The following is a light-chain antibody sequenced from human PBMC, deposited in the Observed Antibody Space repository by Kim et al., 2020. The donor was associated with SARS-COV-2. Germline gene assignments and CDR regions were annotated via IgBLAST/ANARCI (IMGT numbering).Light chain of an antibody. V-gene: IGKV1-5*03. Sequence: DIQMTQSPSTLSASVGDRVTITCRASQSISSWLAWYQQKPGKAPKLLIYKASSLESGVPSRFSGSGSGTEFTLTISSLQPDDFATYYYQQYNSYFGQGTKLEI. CDR1: QSISSW. CDR3: QQYNSY. CDR2: KAS. J-gene: IGKJ2*01.